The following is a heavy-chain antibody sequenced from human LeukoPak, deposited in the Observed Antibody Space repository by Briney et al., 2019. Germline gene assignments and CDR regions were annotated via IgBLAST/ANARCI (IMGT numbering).Heavy chain of an antibody. J-gene: IGHJ4*02. V-gene: IGHV1-69*05. CDR2: IIPIFGTA. D-gene: IGHD3-22*01. Sequence: ASVKVSCKASGGTFSSYAISWVRQAPGQGLEWMGRIIPIFGTANYAQKFQGRVTITTDESTSTAYMELRSLRSEDTAVYYCASAFLDDSSGFFFDYWGQGTLVTVSS. CDR3: ASAFLDDSSGFFFDY. CDR1: GGTFSSYA.